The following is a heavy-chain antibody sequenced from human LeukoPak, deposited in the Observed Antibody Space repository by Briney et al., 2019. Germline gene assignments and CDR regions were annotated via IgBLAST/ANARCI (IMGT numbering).Heavy chain of an antibody. D-gene: IGHD2-2*01. Sequence: SETLSLTCTVSGGSISSGGYYWSWIRQHPGKGLEWIGYIYYSGSTYYNPSLKSRVTISVDTSKNQFSLKLSSVTAADTAVYYCARPVVPKGYGMDVWGQGTTVTVSS. CDR1: GGSISSGGYY. J-gene: IGHJ6*02. CDR3: ARPVVPKGYGMDV. CDR2: IYYSGST. V-gene: IGHV4-31*03.